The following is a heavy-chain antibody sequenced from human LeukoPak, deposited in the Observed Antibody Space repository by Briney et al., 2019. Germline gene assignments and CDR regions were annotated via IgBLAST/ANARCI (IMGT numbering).Heavy chain of an antibody. CDR1: GGSISSGDYY. D-gene: IGHD3-22*01. CDR3: VRANYYDSSGPQPGMDV. V-gene: IGHV4-30-4*01. CDR2: IYYSGST. J-gene: IGHJ6*02. Sequence: SETLSLTCTVSGGSISSGDYYWSWIRQPPGKGLEWIGYIYYSGSTYYNPSLKSRVTISVDTSKNQFSLKLSSVTAADTAVYYCVRANYYDSSGPQPGMDVWGQGTTVTVSS.